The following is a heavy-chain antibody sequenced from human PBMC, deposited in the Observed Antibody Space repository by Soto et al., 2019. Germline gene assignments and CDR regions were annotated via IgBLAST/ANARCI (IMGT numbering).Heavy chain of an antibody. V-gene: IGHV4-39*01. CDR2: IYYSGST. D-gene: IGHD6-6*01. Sequence: PSETLSLTCTVSGGSISISSYYWGWIRQPPGKGLEWIGSIYYSGSTYYNPSLKSRVTISVDTSKNQFSLKLSSVTAADTAVFYCERHRARNWFHPCGQGTMVTVST. J-gene: IGHJ5*02. CDR1: GGSISISSYY. CDR3: ERHRARNWFHP.